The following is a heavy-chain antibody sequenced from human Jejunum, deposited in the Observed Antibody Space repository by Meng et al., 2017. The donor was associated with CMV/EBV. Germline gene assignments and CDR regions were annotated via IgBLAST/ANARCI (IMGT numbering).Heavy chain of an antibody. Sequence: GFTFSSYAMHWGRQAPGKGLEWVSFKRYDGLNDYYADSVKGRFTMSKDFSKNMLYLQMSSLRVEDTAVYYCAKDRGSGGNGYGMDVWGRGTTVTVSS. J-gene: IGHJ6*02. V-gene: IGHV3-30*02. CDR2: KRYDGLND. D-gene: IGHD2-15*01. CDR1: GFTFSSYA. CDR3: AKDRGSGGNGYGMDV.